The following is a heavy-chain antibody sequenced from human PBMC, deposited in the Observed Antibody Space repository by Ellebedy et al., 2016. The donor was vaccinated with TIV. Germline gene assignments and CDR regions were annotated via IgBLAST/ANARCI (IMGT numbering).Heavy chain of an antibody. CDR1: GFTFSSYS. Sequence: GGSLRLXCAASGFTFSSYSMSWVRQAPGKGLEWVSSISSTSSYIYYSDSVKGRFTISRDNAKNSLYLQMNSLRVEDTAVYYCARDFQLLYWGQGTLATVSS. CDR2: ISSTSSYI. J-gene: IGHJ4*02. CDR3: ARDFQLLY. V-gene: IGHV3-21*01. D-gene: IGHD2-2*01.